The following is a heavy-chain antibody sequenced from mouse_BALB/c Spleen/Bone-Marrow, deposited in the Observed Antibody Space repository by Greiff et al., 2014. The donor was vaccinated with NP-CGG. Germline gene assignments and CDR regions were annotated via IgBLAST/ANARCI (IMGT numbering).Heavy chain of an antibody. D-gene: IGHD2-1*01. V-gene: IGHV7-3*02. J-gene: IGHJ1*01. CDR1: GFTFTDYY. Sequence: EVMLVESGGGLVQPGGSLRLSCATSGFTFTDYYMSWVRQPPGKALEWLGFIRNKANGYTTEYSASVKCRFTISRDNSQSILYLQMNTLRAEDSATYYCARDKNYGSYWYFDVWGAGTTVTVSS. CDR2: IRNKANGYTT. CDR3: ARDKNYGSYWYFDV.